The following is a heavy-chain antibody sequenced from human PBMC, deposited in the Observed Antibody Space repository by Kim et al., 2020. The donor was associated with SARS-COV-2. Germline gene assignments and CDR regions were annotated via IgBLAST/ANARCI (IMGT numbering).Heavy chain of an antibody. V-gene: IGHV3-53*01. CDR2: IYSGGST. D-gene: IGHD2-21*01. CDR1: GFTVSSNY. Sequence: GGSLRLSCAASGFTVSSNYMSWVRQAPGKGLEWVSVIYSGGSTYYADSVKGRFTISRDNSKNTLYLQMNSLRAEDTAVYYCARAQDHCGGDCTPYYYGMDVWGQGTTVTVSS. J-gene: IGHJ6*02. CDR3: ARAQDHCGGDCTPYYYGMDV.